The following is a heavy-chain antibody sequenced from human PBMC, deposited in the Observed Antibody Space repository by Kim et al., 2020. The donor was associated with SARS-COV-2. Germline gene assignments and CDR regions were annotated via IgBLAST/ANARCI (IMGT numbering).Heavy chain of an antibody. CDR2: IIPIFGTA. CDR3: ARDVLLWFGASYYGMDV. CDR1: GGTFSSYA. V-gene: IGHV1-69*13. Sequence: SVKVSCKASGGTFSSYAISWVRQAPGQGLEWMGGIIPIFGTANYAQKFQGRVTITADESTSTAYMELSSLRSEDTAVYYCARDVLLWFGASYYGMDVWGQGTTVTVSS. D-gene: IGHD3-10*01. J-gene: IGHJ6*02.